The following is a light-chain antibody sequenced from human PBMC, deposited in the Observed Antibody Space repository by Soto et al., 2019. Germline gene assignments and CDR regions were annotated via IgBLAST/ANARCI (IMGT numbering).Light chain of an antibody. CDR1: QGISSY. V-gene: IGKV1-8*01. CDR3: KQYWSDPWK. CDR2: AAS. Sequence: TRMPQSPSSLSASTGDRVTITCRASQGISSYLAWYQQKPGKAPKLLIYAASTLQSGVPSRFSGSGSGTDFTLTISCLQSEDFATYYCKQYWSDPWKCVQGTKVE. J-gene: IGKJ1*01.